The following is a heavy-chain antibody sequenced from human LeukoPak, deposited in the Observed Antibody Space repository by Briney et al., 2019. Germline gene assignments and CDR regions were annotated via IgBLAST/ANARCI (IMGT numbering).Heavy chain of an antibody. Sequence: ASVKVSCKASGYTFTSYDINWVRQAPGKGLEWMGGFDPEDGETIYAQKFQGRVTMTEDTSTDTAYMELSSLRSEDTAVYYCATDCGLGYCTNGVYPNWFDPWGQGTLVTVSS. J-gene: IGHJ5*02. CDR3: ATDCGLGYCTNGVYPNWFDP. V-gene: IGHV1-24*01. CDR2: FDPEDGET. D-gene: IGHD2-8*01. CDR1: GYTFTSYD.